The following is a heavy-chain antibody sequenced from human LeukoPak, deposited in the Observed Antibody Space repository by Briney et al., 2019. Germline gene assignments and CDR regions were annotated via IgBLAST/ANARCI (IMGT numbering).Heavy chain of an antibody. D-gene: IGHD2-15*01. CDR2: IKQDGSEK. CDR3: ARSRYCSGGSCYIFDY. V-gene: IGHV3-7*05. Sequence: GGSLRLSCAASGFTFKTYWMTWVRQAPGKGLEWLANIKQDGSEKYYVDSVKGRFTISRDNAKNSLYLQMNSLRADDTAVYYCARSRYCSGGSCYIFDYWGQGTLVTVSS. J-gene: IGHJ4*02. CDR1: GFTFKTYW.